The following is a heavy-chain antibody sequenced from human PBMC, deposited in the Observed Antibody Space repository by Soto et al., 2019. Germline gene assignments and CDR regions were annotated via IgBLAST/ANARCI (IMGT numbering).Heavy chain of an antibody. CDR2: ISAYNGNT. J-gene: IGHJ4*02. CDR1: GYTFTSYG. V-gene: IGHV1-18*01. Sequence: ASVKVSCKAPGYTFTSYGISWVRQAPGQGLEWMGWISAYNGNTNYAQKLQGRVTMTTDTSTSTAYMELRSLRSDDTAVYYCARDRLNVYYYDSSGYGFDYWGQGTLVTVSS. D-gene: IGHD3-22*01. CDR3: ARDRLNVYYYDSSGYGFDY.